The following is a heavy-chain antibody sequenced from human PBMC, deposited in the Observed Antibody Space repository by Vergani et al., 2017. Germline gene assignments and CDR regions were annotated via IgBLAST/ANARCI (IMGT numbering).Heavy chain of an antibody. J-gene: IGHJ4*02. D-gene: IGHD6-19*01. CDR1: GFTFSHYS. CDR2: IITTSDTI. V-gene: IGHV3-48*01. Sequence: EVQMVESGGGLVKPGGSLRLSCVASGFTFSHYSMNWVRQAPGKGLEWISYIITTSDTIYYADSVRGRFTISRDNAKNSLYLGMNSLRVEDTAVYFCARSLVGGRRGYWGQGTRVAVSS. CDR3: ARSLVGGRRGY.